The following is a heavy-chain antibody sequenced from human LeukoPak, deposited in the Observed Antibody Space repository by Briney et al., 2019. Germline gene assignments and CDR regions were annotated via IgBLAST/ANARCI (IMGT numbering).Heavy chain of an antibody. CDR2: ISDSGSFI. Sequence: GSLRLSCATSGFTFSNYEMTWVRQAPGKGLEWISYISDSGSFIDYADSVKGRFTISRDNSKNTLYLQMNSLRAEDTAVYYCARAVRRGEIERYWGQGTLVTVSS. CDR1: GFTFSNYE. CDR3: ARAVRRGEIERY. J-gene: IGHJ4*02. V-gene: IGHV3-48*03. D-gene: IGHD3-10*01.